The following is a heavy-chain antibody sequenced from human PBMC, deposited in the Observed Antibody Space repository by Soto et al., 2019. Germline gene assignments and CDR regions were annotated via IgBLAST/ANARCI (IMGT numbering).Heavy chain of an antibody. CDR2: IYYSGST. V-gene: IGHV4-31*03. CDR3: ARVVYATNWFDP. J-gene: IGHJ5*02. Sequence: PSEPLSLTCTVAGGSISSGGYYWSWIRQHPGKGLEWIGYIYYSGSTYYNPSLKSRVTISVDTSKNQFSLKLSSVTAADTAVYYCARVVYATNWFDPWGQGTLVTVSS. CDR1: GGSISSGGYY. D-gene: IGHD2-8*01.